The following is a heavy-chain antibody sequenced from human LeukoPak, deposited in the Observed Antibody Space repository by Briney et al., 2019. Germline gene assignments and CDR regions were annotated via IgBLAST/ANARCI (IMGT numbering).Heavy chain of an antibody. CDR1: GYSISSGYY. Sequence: SETLSLTCTVSGYSISSGYYWGWIRQPPGKGLEWIGSIYHSGSTYYNPSLKSRVTISVDTSKNQFSLKLSSVTAADTAVYYCASRGVQQLVPGSNDYWGQGTLVTVSS. D-gene: IGHD6-13*01. CDR3: ASRGVQQLVPGSNDY. V-gene: IGHV4-38-2*02. CDR2: IYHSGST. J-gene: IGHJ4*02.